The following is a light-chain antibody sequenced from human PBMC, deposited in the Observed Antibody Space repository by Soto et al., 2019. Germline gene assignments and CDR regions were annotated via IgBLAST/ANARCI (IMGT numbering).Light chain of an antibody. CDR3: QRDGASPRP. CDR2: GAS. V-gene: IGKV3-20*01. CDR1: QSVRSSY. J-gene: IGKJ1*01. Sequence: EIVLTQSPGTLSLSPGERATLSCRASQSVRSSYVAWYQQKPGQGPRLLIYGASSRATGIPDRFSGSGSGTDFTLTISRLEPEDCAMYYCQRDGASPRPFGQGTKVDIK.